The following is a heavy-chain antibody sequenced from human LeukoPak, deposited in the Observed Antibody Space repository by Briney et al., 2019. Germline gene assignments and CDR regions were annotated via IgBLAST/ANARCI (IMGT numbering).Heavy chain of an antibody. D-gene: IGHD2-2*01. J-gene: IGHJ4*02. V-gene: IGHV3-74*01. CDR2: INGDGRNI. Sequence: GGSLRLSCVASGFTFSSYWMHWVRQDPRKGLVWVSRINGDGRNINYADSVRGRFTISRDNAKNTLYLQMNTLRVEDTAVYYCAKDLPAAYFDYWGQGTLVTVSS. CDR3: AKDLPAAYFDY. CDR1: GFTFSSYW.